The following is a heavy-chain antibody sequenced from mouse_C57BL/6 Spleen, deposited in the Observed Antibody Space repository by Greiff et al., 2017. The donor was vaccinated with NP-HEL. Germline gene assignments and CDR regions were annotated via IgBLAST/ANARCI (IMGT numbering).Heavy chain of an antibody. Sequence: EVKLVESGGGLVKPGGSPKLSCAASGFTFSDYGMHWVRQAPEKGLEWVAYISSGSSTIYYADTVKGRFTISRDNAKNTLFLQMTSLRSEDTAMYYCARNYYGSGHYFDYWGQGTTLTVSS. CDR1: GFTFSDYG. V-gene: IGHV5-17*01. CDR2: ISSGSSTI. J-gene: IGHJ2*01. D-gene: IGHD1-1*01. CDR3: ARNYYGSGHYFDY.